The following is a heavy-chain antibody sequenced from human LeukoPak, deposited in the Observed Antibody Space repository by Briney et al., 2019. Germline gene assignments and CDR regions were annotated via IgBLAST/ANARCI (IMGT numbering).Heavy chain of an antibody. D-gene: IGHD3-10*01. CDR2: ISYDGSNK. V-gene: IGHV3-30*04. CDR1: GFTFSSYA. J-gene: IGHJ4*02. CDR3: AKDLVTGSLDY. Sequence: GGSLRLSCAASGFTFSSYAMHWVRQAPGKGLEWVAVISYDGSNKYYADSVKGRFTISRDNSKNTLYLQMNSLRAEDTAIYYCAKDLVTGSLDYWGQGTLVTVSS.